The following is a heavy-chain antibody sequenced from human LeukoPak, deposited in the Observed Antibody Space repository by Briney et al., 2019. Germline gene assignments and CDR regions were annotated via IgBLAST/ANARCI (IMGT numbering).Heavy chain of an antibody. Sequence: PGGSLRLSCAASGFTVSTNYMSWVRQAPGKGLEWVAVISYDGSNKYYADSVKGRFTISRDNSKNTLYLQMNSLRAEDTAVYYCARDLACSGGSCYSGFDYWGQGTLVTVSS. CDR1: GFTVSTNY. V-gene: IGHV3-30-3*01. J-gene: IGHJ4*02. D-gene: IGHD2-15*01. CDR3: ARDLACSGGSCYSGFDY. CDR2: ISYDGSNK.